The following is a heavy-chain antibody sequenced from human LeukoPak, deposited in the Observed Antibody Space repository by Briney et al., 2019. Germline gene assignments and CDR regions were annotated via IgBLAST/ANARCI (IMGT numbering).Heavy chain of an antibody. CDR1: GFTFDDYA. D-gene: IGHD4-17*01. V-gene: IGHV3-9*01. J-gene: IGHJ4*02. Sequence: GGSLRLSCAASGFTFDDYAMHWVRQAPGKGLEWVSGISWNSDTIGYADSVKGRFTISRDNAKNSLYLQMNSLRAEDTALYYCAKGLWGDYGNFDYWGQGTLVTVSS. CDR3: AKGLWGDYGNFDY. CDR2: ISWNSDTI.